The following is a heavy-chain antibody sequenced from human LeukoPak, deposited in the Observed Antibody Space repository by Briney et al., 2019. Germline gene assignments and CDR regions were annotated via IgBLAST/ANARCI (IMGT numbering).Heavy chain of an antibody. J-gene: IGHJ4*02. CDR1: GYTFTSYG. V-gene: IGHV1-18*01. CDR2: ISAYNGNT. Sequence: ASVKVSCKASGYTFTSYGTSWVRQAPGQGLEWMGWISAYNGNTNYAQKLQGRVTMTTDTSTSTAYMELRSLRSDDTAVYYCARDYLGYGDRDYWGQGTLVTVSS. CDR3: ARDYLGYGDRDY. D-gene: IGHD4-17*01.